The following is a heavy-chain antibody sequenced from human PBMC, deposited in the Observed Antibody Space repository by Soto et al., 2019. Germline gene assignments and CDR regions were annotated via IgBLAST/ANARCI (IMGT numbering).Heavy chain of an antibody. Sequence: VRQAPGKGLEWVGRIKSKTDGGTTDYAAPVKGRFTISRDDSKNTLYLQMNSLKTEDTAVYYCTTDCGGDCYSFDYWGQGTLVTVSS. CDR2: IKSKTDGGTT. CDR3: TTDCGGDCYSFDY. J-gene: IGHJ4*02. V-gene: IGHV3-15*07. D-gene: IGHD2-21*02.